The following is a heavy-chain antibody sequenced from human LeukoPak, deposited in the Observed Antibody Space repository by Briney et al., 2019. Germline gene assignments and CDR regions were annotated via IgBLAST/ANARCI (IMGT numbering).Heavy chain of an antibody. D-gene: IGHD6-19*01. J-gene: IGHJ4*02. CDR1: GFTFDDYT. Sequence: EPGGSLRLSCAASGFTFDDYTMHWVRQAPGKGLEWVSLISWDGGSTYYADSVKGRFTISRDNSKNSLCLQMSSLRTEDTALYYCATAFSSGGLDFDYWGQGTLVTVSS. CDR3: ATAFSSGGLDFDY. V-gene: IGHV3-43*01. CDR2: ISWDGGST.